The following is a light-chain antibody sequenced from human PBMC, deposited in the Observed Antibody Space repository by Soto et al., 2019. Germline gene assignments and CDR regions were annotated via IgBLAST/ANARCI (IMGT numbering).Light chain of an antibody. CDR2: ENN. J-gene: IGLJ3*02. Sequence: HSVLTQPPSMSAPPGQKVTISCSGSSSNIGSNYVSWYQQLPGAAPQLLIYENNKRPSGIPDRFSGSKSGTSATMGITGLQTGDEADYYCGSWDTSPSGGQVFGRGTKLTVL. CDR3: GSWDTSPSGGQV. CDR1: SSNIGSNY. V-gene: IGLV1-51*02.